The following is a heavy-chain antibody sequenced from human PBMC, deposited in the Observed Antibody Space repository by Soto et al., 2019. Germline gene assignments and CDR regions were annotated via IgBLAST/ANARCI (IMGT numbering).Heavy chain of an antibody. CDR2: FDPEDGET. CDR3: ATEPRRAAAGTCDY. CDR1: GYTLTELS. J-gene: IGHJ4*02. D-gene: IGHD6-13*01. Sequence: APVKLACKVSGYTLTELSMHWVRQAPGKGLEWMGGFDPEDGETIYAQKFQGRVTMTEDTSTDTAYMELSSLRSEDTAVYYCATEPRRAAAGTCDYWGQGTLVTAPQ. V-gene: IGHV1-24*01.